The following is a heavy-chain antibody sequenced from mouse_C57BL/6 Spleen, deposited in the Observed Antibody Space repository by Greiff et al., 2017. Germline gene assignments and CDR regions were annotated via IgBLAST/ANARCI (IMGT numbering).Heavy chain of an antibody. Sequence: EVKVVESGPGMVKPSQSLSLTCTVTGYSITSGYDWHWIRHFPGNKLEWMGYISYSGSTNYNPSLKSRISITHDTSKNHFFLKLNSVTTEDTATYYCARGGYYGSSSYFDYWGQGTTLTVSS. CDR2: ISYSGST. J-gene: IGHJ2*01. D-gene: IGHD1-1*01. V-gene: IGHV3-1*01. CDR1: GYSITSGYD. CDR3: ARGGYYGSSSYFDY.